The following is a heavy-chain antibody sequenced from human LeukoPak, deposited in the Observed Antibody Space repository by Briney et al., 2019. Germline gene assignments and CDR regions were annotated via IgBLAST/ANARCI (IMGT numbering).Heavy chain of an antibody. V-gene: IGHV1-18*01. CDR2: ISAYNGNT. Sequence: ASVKVSCKASGYTFTSYGISWVRQAPGQGLEWMGWISAYNGNTNYAQKLQGRVTMTTDTSTSTAYMELRSLRSDDTAVYYCARVIPYDSSGYEDYWGQGTLVTVSS. D-gene: IGHD3-22*01. CDR1: GYTFTSYG. J-gene: IGHJ4*02. CDR3: ARVIPYDSSGYEDY.